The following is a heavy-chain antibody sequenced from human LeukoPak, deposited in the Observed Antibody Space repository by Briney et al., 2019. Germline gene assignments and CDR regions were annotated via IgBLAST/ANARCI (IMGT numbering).Heavy chain of an antibody. Sequence: GGSLRLSCAASGFTFSSYSMNWVRQAPGKGLEWVSSISSSSSYIYYADSAKGRFTISRDNAKNSLYLQMNSLKTEDTAVYYCTTDPPPPRIAAAGGGVDPWGQGTLVTVSS. CDR1: GFTFSSYS. V-gene: IGHV3-21*03. CDR2: ISSSSSYI. J-gene: IGHJ5*02. CDR3: TTDPPPPRIAAAGGGVDP. D-gene: IGHD6-13*01.